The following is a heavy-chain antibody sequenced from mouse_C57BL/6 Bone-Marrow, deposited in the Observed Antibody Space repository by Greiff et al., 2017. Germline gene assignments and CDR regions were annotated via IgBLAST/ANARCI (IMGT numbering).Heavy chain of an antibody. V-gene: IGHV1-81*01. CDR1: GYTFTSYG. CDR2: IYPRSGNP. D-gene: IGHD2-12*01. CDR3: ARLRQGAWFAY. J-gene: IGHJ3*01. Sequence: QVQLKESGAELARPGASVKLSCKASGYTFTSYGISWVKQRTGQGLEWIGEIYPRSGNPYYNEKFKGKATLTADKSSSTAYMELRSLTSEDSAVYFCARLRQGAWFAYGGQGTLVTVSA.